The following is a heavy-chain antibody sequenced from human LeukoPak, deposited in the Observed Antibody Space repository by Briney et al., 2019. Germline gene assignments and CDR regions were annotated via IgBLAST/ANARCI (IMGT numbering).Heavy chain of an antibody. CDR3: AKTTTGYSSGRFPGWPVDY. CDR2: ISGSGGST. Sequence: GGSLRLSCAASGFTFSSYAMTWVRQAPGKGLEGVSGISGSGGSTHYADSVTGRFTISRDNSKTTLYLQMNSLRAEDTAVYYCAKTTTGYSSGRFPGWPVDYWGQGTLVTVSS. D-gene: IGHD6-19*01. V-gene: IGHV3-23*01. CDR1: GFTFSSYA. J-gene: IGHJ4*02.